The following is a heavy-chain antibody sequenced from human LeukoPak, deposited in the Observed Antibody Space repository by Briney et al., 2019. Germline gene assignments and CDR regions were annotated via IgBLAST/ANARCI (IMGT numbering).Heavy chain of an antibody. CDR3: ARAYVDIVERDY. J-gene: IGHJ4*02. D-gene: IGHD5-12*01. CDR2: ISSSSSYI. CDR1: GFTFSSYS. V-gene: IGHV3-21*01. Sequence: PGGSLRLSCAASGFTFSSYSMNWVRQAPGKGLEWVSSISSSSSYIYYADSVKGRFTISRDNAKNSLYLQMNSLRAEDTAVYYCARAYVDIVERDYWGQGTLVTVSS.